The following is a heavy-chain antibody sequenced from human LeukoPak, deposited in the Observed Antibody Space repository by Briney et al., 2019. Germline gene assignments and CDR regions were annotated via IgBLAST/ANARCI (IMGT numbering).Heavy chain of an antibody. J-gene: IGHJ4*02. D-gene: IGHD1-26*01. CDR1: GGSLTIYY. CDR2: IYTTART. CDR3: ARVGYIGSSWLFDY. Sequence: SETLSLTCTVSGGSLTIYYWGWVPQPAGEGLEWIGRIYTTARTDHHPSLNCRLTMSVDTSKNQFSLNLSSVTAADTAVYYCARVGYIGSSWLFDYWGQGALVIVSS. V-gene: IGHV4-4*07.